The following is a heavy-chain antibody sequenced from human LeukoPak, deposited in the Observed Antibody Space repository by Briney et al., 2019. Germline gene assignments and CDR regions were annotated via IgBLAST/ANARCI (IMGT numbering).Heavy chain of an antibody. J-gene: IGHJ6*04. CDR3: AELGITMIGGV. CDR1: GFTFSTYT. CDR2: ISSTSSYI. Sequence: GGSLRLSCAASGFTFSTYTMNWVRQAPGKGLEWVSYISSTSSYIYYVDSVKGRFTISRDNAKNSLDLQMNSLRAEDTAVYYCAELGITMIGGVWGKGTTVTISS. V-gene: IGHV3-21*06. D-gene: IGHD3-10*02.